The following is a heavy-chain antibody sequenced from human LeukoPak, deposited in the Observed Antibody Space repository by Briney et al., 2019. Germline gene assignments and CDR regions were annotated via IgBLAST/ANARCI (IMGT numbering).Heavy chain of an antibody. J-gene: IGHJ4*02. CDR2: INANDGGT. CDR1: GNTFTGYF. D-gene: IGHD1-7*01. Sequence: ASVKVSCKASGNTFTGYFIHWVRQAPGQGLEWMGRINANDGGTQYARHFQGRVTMTRDTSTNTAYMELSSLTSDDTALFYCAREILVLTGTKLYYFDYWGQGTLVTVSS. V-gene: IGHV1-2*06. CDR3: AREILVLTGTKLYYFDY.